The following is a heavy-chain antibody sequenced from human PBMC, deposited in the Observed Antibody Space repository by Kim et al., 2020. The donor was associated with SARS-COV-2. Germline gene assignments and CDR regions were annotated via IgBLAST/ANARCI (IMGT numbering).Heavy chain of an antibody. CDR3: AKGIGAFDI. D-gene: IGHD3-10*01. J-gene: IGHJ3*02. CDR2: IYSGGSST. Sequence: GGSLRLSCAASGFTFSSYAMSWVRQAPGKGLEWVSVIYSGGSSTYYADSVKGRFTISRDNSKNTLYLQMNSLRAEDTAVYYCAKGIGAFDIWGQGTMVTV. CDR1: GFTFSSYA. V-gene: IGHV3-23*03.